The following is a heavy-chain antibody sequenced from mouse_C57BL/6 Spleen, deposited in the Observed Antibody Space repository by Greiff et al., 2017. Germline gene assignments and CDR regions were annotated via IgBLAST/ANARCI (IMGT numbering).Heavy chain of an antibody. V-gene: IGHV1-26*01. CDR3: ARRGYGYPYYFDY. CDR2: INPNNGGT. CDR1: GYTFTDYY. D-gene: IGHD2-2*01. J-gene: IGHJ2*01. Sequence: VQLKESGPELVKPGASVKISCKASGYTFTDYYMNWVKQSHGKSLEWIGDINPNNGGTSYNQKFKGKATLTVDNSSSTAYMELRSLTSEDSAVYYCARRGYGYPYYFDYWGQGTTLTVSS.